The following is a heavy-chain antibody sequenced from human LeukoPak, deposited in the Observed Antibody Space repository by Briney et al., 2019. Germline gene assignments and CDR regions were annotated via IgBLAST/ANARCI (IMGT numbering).Heavy chain of an antibody. V-gene: IGHV4-39*01. Sequence: PSETLSLTCTVSGGSISSSSYYWGWIRQPPGKGLEWIGSIYYSGSTYYNPSLKSRVTISVDTSKNQFSLKLSSVTAADTAVYYCARRRIAARPLYYYYMDVWGKGTTVTVSS. D-gene: IGHD6-6*01. CDR1: GGSISSSSYY. J-gene: IGHJ6*03. CDR2: IYYSGST. CDR3: ARRRIAARPLYYYYMDV.